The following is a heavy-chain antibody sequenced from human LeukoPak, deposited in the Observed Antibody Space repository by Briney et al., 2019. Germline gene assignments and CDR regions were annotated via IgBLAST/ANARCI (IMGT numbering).Heavy chain of an antibody. V-gene: IGHV1-46*01. Sequence: ASVKVSCTASGYTFTSYYMHWVRQAPGQGLEWMGIINPSGGSTSYAQKFQGRLTMTRDTSTSTAYMELSSLRSEDTAVYYCARDLWETTVTNVDYDYGMDVWGQGTTVTVSS. CDR1: GYTFTSYY. D-gene: IGHD4-17*01. CDR2: INPSGGST. CDR3: ARDLWETTVTNVDYDYGMDV. J-gene: IGHJ6*02.